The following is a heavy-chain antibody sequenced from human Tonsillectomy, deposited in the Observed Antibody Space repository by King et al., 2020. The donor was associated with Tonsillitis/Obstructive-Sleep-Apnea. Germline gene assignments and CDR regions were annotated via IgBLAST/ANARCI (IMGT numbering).Heavy chain of an antibody. CDR3: ASAIAAAVYFDY. J-gene: IGHJ4*02. CDR1: GYTFTGYY. D-gene: IGHD6-13*01. Sequence: QLVQSGAEVKKPGASVKVSCKASGYTFTGYYMHWVRQAPGQGLEWMGRINPNSGGTNYAQKLQGRVTMTRDTSFSTAYMALSRLRSDDTAVYYCASAIAAAVYFDYWGQGTLVTVSS. V-gene: IGHV1-2*06. CDR2: INPNSGGT.